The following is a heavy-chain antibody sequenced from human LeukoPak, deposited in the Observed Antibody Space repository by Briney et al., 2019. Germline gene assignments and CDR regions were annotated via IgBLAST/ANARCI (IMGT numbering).Heavy chain of an antibody. J-gene: IGHJ4*02. Sequence: SETLSLTCALYGGSFSGYYWSWIRQPPGKGLEWIGEINHSGSTNYNPSLKSRVTISVDTSKNQFSLKLSSVTAADTAVYYCARNTRGSDYWGQGTLVTVSS. V-gene: IGHV4-34*01. CDR2: INHSGST. CDR1: GGSFSGYY. D-gene: IGHD1/OR15-1a*01. CDR3: ARNTRGSDY.